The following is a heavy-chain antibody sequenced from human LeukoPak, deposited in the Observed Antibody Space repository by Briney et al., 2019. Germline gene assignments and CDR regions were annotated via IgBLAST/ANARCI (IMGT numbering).Heavy chain of an antibody. Sequence: SETLSLTCTVSGGSISSYYWSWIRQPPGKGLEWIGYIYYSGSTNYNPSLKSRVTISVDTSKNQFSLKLSSVTAADTAVYYCARFAGSGWPSRWFDPWGQGTLVTVSS. CDR3: ARFAGSGWPSRWFDP. D-gene: IGHD6-19*01. CDR1: GGSISSYY. J-gene: IGHJ5*02. CDR2: IYYSGST. V-gene: IGHV4-59*01.